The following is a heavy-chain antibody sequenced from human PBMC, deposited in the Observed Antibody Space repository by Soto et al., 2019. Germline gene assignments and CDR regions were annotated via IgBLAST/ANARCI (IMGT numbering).Heavy chain of an antibody. CDR2: INHSGST. D-gene: IGHD2-2*01. V-gene: IGHV4-34*01. J-gene: IGHJ5*02. CDR1: GGSFSGYY. CDR3: ARCPHCSSTSCYFFYWFVP. Sequence: PSETLSLTCAVYGGSFSGYYWSWIRQPPGKGLEWIGEINHSGSTNYNPSLKSRVTISVDTSKNQFSLKLSSVTAADTAVYYCARCPHCSSTSCYFFYWFVPWGQRTLLTVSS.